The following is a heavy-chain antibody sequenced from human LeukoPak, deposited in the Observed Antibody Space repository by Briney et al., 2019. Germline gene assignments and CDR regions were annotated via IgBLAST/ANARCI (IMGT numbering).Heavy chain of an antibody. Sequence: PGGSLRLSCAASGFTFSSYAMSWVRQAPGKGLEWVSAISGSGGSTYYADSVKGRFTIPRDNSKNTPYLQMNSLRAEDTAVYYCAKFEKRDYGDYYFDYWGQGTLVTVSS. D-gene: IGHD4-17*01. CDR1: GFTFSSYA. CDR2: ISGSGGST. CDR3: AKFEKRDYGDYYFDY. J-gene: IGHJ4*02. V-gene: IGHV3-23*01.